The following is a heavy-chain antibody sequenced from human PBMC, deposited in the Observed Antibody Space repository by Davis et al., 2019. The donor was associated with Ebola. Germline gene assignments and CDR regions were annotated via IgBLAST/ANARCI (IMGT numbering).Heavy chain of an antibody. CDR2: INPSGGST. CDR1: GYTFTSYY. Sequence: ASVQVSCKASGYTFTSYYMHWVRQAPGQGLEWMGIINPSGGSTSYAQKFQGRVTMTRDTSTSTVYMELSSLRSEDTAVYYCARVAANWGSPDYWGQGTLVTVSS. J-gene: IGHJ4*02. V-gene: IGHV1-46*01. D-gene: IGHD7-27*01. CDR3: ARVAANWGSPDY.